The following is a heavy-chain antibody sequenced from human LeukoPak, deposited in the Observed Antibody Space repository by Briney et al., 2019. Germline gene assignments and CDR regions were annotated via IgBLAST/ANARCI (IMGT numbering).Heavy chain of an antibody. V-gene: IGHV3-43*01. D-gene: IGHD6-6*01. J-gene: IGHJ4*02. CDR3: AKDSVAPPYIAAHRYFDY. Sequence: SGGSLRLSCAASGFTFDDYTMHWVRQAPGKGLEWVSLISWDGGSTYYADSVKGRFTISRDNSKNSLYLQMNSLRTEDTALYYCAKDSVAPPYIAAHRYFDYWGQGTLVTVSS. CDR1: GFTFDDYT. CDR2: ISWDGGST.